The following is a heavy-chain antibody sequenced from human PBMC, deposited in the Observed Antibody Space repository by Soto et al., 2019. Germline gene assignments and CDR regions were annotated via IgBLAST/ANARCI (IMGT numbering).Heavy chain of an antibody. V-gene: IGHV3-15*01. D-gene: IGHD2-15*01. CDR1: GFTFSNAW. J-gene: IGHJ4*02. CDR3: TTDPNCSGGSCYTPFDY. CDR2: IKSKTDGGTT. Sequence: EVQLVESGGGLVKPGGSLRLSCAASGFTFSNAWMSWVRQAPGKGLEWVGRIKSKTDGGTTDYAAPVKGRFTISRDDSKNTLYLQMNSLKTEDTAVYYCTTDPNCSGGSCYTPFDYWGQGTLVTVSS.